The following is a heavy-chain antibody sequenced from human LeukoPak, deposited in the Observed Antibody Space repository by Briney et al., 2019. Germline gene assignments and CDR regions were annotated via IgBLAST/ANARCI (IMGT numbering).Heavy chain of an antibody. Sequence: GGSLRLSCAASGFTFTTYWMTWVRQAPGKGREWVANIKQDGSEKYYVDCVKGRFTISRDNAKNSLYLQMNSLRAEDTAVYYCARDSSTFFDIWGQGTMVTVSS. D-gene: IGHD2/OR15-2a*01. CDR3: ARDSSTFFDI. J-gene: IGHJ3*02. CDR2: IKQDGSEK. CDR1: GFTFTTYW. V-gene: IGHV3-7*01.